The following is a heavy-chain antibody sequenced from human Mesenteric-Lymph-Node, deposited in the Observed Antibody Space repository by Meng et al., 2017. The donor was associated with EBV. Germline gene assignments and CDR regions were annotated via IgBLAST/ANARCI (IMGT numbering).Heavy chain of an antibody. Sequence: QVQVVQSGAGVKKPGASVNVSCKTSGHTFSDYYIHWVRQAPGQGLEWMGRIKSNSGGTHYAQAFQGRVTMTRDTSISTAYMELSRLRSDDTAVYYCARGIAVAGTRDYWGQGTLVTVSS. V-gene: IGHV1-2*06. CDR3: ARGIAVAGTRDY. D-gene: IGHD6-19*01. CDR1: GHTFSDYY. J-gene: IGHJ4*02. CDR2: IKSNSGGT.